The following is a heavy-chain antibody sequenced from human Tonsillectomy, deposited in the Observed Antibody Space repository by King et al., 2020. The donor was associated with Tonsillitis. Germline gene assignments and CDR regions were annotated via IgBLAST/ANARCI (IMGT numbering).Heavy chain of an antibody. CDR1: GFTFSSYE. Sequence: VQLVESGGDLVQPGGSLRLSCAASGFTFSSYEMNWVRQAPGKGLEWVSYISSSCSTIYYPDSVKGRFTISRDNAKNSLYLQMNSLRAEDTAVYYCARLWELPYFDYWGQGTLVTVSS. D-gene: IGHD1-26*01. J-gene: IGHJ4*02. CDR3: ARLWELPYFDY. CDR2: ISSSCSTI. V-gene: IGHV3-48*03.